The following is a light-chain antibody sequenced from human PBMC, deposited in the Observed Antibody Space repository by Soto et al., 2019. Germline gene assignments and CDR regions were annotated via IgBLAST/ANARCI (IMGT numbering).Light chain of an antibody. Sequence: QAVVTQSPSASASLGASVKLTCTLSSGHSSYDIAWHQQQPEKGPRYLMKLDSDGSHSRGDGIPDRFSGSSSGAERYVTISSLQSEDEADYYCQTWGPGFVVFGGGTKVTVL. V-gene: IGLV4-69*02. J-gene: IGLJ2*01. CDR2: LDSDGSH. CDR3: QTWGPGFVV. CDR1: SGHSSYD.